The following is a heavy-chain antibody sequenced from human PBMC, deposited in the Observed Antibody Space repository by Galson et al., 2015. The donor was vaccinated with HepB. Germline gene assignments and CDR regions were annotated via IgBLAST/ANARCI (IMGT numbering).Heavy chain of an antibody. J-gene: IGHJ6*02. D-gene: IGHD6-19*01. Sequence: SLRLSCAASGFSFSSHGMHWVRQAPGKGLEWVALISYDGNNIFDADSVGGRFTISRDNSRNTLYLEMNSLRAEDTAVYYCAKEFGSGWSYYHGMDVWGQGTTVTVSS. CDR2: ISYDGNNI. CDR1: GFSFSSHG. V-gene: IGHV3-30*18. CDR3: AKEFGSGWSYYHGMDV.